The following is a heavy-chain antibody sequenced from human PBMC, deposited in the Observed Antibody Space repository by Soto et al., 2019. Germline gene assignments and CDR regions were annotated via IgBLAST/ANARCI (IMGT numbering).Heavy chain of an antibody. D-gene: IGHD2-2*01. J-gene: IGHJ5*02. V-gene: IGHV4-39*01. CDR3: ASFCSTSIRCRRWFDP. Sequence: SETLSLTCTVSGGSISSSSYYWGWIRQPPGKGLEWIGSIYYSGSTYYNPSLKSRVTISVDTSKNQFSLKLSSVTAADTAVYYCASFCSTSIRCRRWFDPWGQGTLVTVSS. CDR2: IYYSGST. CDR1: GGSISSSSYY.